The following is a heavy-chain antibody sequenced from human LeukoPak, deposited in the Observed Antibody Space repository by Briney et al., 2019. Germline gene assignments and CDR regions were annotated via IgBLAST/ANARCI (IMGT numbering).Heavy chain of an antibody. Sequence: ASVKVSCKASGYTFTSYGISWVRQAPGQGLEGMGWISAYNGNTNYAQKLQGRVTMTTDTSTSTAYMELRSLRSDDTAVYYCARVAAAKYPYYYYMDVWGKGTTVTVSS. CDR2: ISAYNGNT. CDR3: ARVAAAKYPYYYYMDV. V-gene: IGHV1-18*01. J-gene: IGHJ6*03. CDR1: GYTFTSYG. D-gene: IGHD6-13*01.